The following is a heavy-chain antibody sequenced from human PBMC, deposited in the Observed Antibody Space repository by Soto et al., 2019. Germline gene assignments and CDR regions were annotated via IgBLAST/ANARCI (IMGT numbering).Heavy chain of an antibody. D-gene: IGHD1-20*01. CDR1: GFTFSSYA. J-gene: IGHJ4*02. V-gene: IGHV3-23*01. Sequence: PGGSLRLSCAASGFTFSSYAMSWVRQAPGKGLEWVSGISGNGGSTYYADSVKGRFTISRDNSKNTLYLQMNSLRAEDTAVYYCAKVAGYNWNPNDYWGQGTLVTVSS. CDR3: AKVAGYNWNPNDY. CDR2: ISGNGGST.